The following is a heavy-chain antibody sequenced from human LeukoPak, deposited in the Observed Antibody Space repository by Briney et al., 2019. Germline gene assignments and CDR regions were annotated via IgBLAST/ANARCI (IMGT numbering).Heavy chain of an antibody. CDR1: GYTYTSYY. Sequence: ASEKVSCKASGYTYTSYYMYWVRQAAGQWLEWMGIINPSGGSTSYAQKFQGRVTMTRDTSTSTVYMELSSLRSEDTAVYYCAREFRDVDTAMVSTRDFDYWGQGTLVTVSS. J-gene: IGHJ4*02. CDR2: INPSGGST. V-gene: IGHV1-46*01. CDR3: AREFRDVDTAMVSTRDFDY. D-gene: IGHD5-18*01.